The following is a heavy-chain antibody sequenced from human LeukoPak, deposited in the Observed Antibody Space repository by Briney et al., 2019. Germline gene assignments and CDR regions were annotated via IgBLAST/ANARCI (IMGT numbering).Heavy chain of an antibody. CDR1: GFTFHNYA. D-gene: IGHD1-26*01. CDR3: ARMIAMGATFVDY. V-gene: IGHV3-23*01. Sequence: PGGSLRLSCAASGFTFHNYAMSWVRQAPGKELEWVSSISVFGDSTSYADSVKGRFTISRDNSKNTLHVQMYSLRAEDTAVYYCARMIAMGATFVDYWGQGTLVTVSS. CDR2: ISVFGDST. J-gene: IGHJ4*02.